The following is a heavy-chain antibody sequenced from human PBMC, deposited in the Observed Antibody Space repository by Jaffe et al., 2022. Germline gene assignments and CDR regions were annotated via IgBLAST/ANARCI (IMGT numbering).Heavy chain of an antibody. CDR1: PNTFRHYW. CDR2: TYVGDSDT. V-gene: IGHV5-51*01. D-gene: IGHD3-16*02. Sequence: DVQLVQSGAEVKKPGESLTISCKGSPNTFRHYWIGWVRQMPGKGLEWMGLTYVGDSDTRYSPSFEGQVTISADKSISTAYLQWSSLKASDTATYYCVKHDDHDYVWGTYRVPFNFWGQGTVVVVSS. CDR3: VKHDDHDYVWGTYRVPFNF. J-gene: IGHJ3*01.